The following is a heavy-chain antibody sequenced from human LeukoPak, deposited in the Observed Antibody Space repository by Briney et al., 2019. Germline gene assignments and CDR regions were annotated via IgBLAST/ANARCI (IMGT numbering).Heavy chain of an antibody. CDR2: IWYDGSNK. Sequence: PGRSLRLSCAASGFTFSSYGMHWVRQAPGKGLEWVAVIWYDGSNKYYADSVKGRFTISRDNSKNTLYMQMNSLRVEDTAVYYCARVAPIYSSSLYYLDYWGQGALVTVSS. CDR3: ARVAPIYSSSLYYLDY. D-gene: IGHD6-13*01. CDR1: GFTFSSYG. V-gene: IGHV3-33*01. J-gene: IGHJ4*02.